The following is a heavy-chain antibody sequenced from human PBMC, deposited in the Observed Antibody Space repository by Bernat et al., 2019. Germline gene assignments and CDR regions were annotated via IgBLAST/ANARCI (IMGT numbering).Heavy chain of an antibody. CDR2: IYYSGST. J-gene: IGHJ4*02. Sequence: QVQLQESGPGLVKPSQTLSLTCTVSGGSISSCDYYWSWIRQPPGKGLEWIGYIYYSGSTYYNPSLKSRVTISVDTSKKQFSLKLSSVTAADTAVYYCARGVGYSYGNDYWGQGTLVTVSS. D-gene: IGHD5-18*01. CDR3: ARGVGYSYGNDY. V-gene: IGHV4-30-4*01. CDR1: GGSISSCDYY.